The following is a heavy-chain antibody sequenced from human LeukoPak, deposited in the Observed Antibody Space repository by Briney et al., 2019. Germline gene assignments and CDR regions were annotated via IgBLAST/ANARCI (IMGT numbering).Heavy chain of an antibody. Sequence: SETPSLTCTVSGGSISSYYWSWIRQPPGKGLEWIGYIYYSGSTNYNPSLKSRVTISVDTSKNQFSLKLSSVTAADTAVYYCARDLPFDPWGQGTLVTVSS. CDR3: ARDLPFDP. V-gene: IGHV4-59*01. J-gene: IGHJ5*02. CDR1: GGSISSYY. CDR2: IYYSGST. D-gene: IGHD5/OR15-5a*01.